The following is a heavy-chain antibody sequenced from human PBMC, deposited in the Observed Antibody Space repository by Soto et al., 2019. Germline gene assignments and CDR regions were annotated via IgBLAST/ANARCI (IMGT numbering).Heavy chain of an antibody. J-gene: IGHJ5*02. D-gene: IGHD3-3*01. CDR2: ISYDGSNK. CDR1: GFTFSSYA. V-gene: IGHV3-30*14. Sequence: QVQLVESGGGVVQPGRSLRLSCAASGFTFSSYAMHWVRQAPGKGLEWVAVISYDGSNKYYADSVKGRFTISRDNSQNPLGGEMKCLRDEDTGVYYCSEGIFRIGYQWRGWFDPWGQGTLVTVSS. CDR3: SEGIFRIGYQWRGWFDP.